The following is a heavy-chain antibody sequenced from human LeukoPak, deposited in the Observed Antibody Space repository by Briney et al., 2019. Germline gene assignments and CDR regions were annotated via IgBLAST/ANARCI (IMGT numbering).Heavy chain of an antibody. CDR1: GGTFNIYG. CDR3: ARATRILFVYYFDY. Sequence: GASVKVSCKASGGTFNIYGISWVRQVPGQGLQWMGRIVPVFGSPNYAQKFQGRVTITADKSTSTAYMELSSLRSEDTAVYYCARATRILFVYYFDYWGQGTLVTVSS. CDR2: IVPVFGSP. D-gene: IGHD2-15*01. J-gene: IGHJ4*02. V-gene: IGHV1-69*06.